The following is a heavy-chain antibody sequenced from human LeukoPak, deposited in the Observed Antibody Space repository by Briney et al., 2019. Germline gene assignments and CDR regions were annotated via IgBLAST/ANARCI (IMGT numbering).Heavy chain of an antibody. CDR3: AKNGDRGAYCTGGTCYPYFYYYMDV. Sequence: GGSLRLSCAASGFTFSNYAMSWVRQAPGKGLEWVSVISGSGGSTYYADSVKGRFTISRDNSKSTLYLQMNSLRAEDTAVYYCAKNGDRGAYCTGGTCYPYFYYYMDVWGKGTTVTI. CDR2: ISGSGGST. V-gene: IGHV3-23*01. J-gene: IGHJ6*03. D-gene: IGHD2-15*01. CDR1: GFTFSNYA.